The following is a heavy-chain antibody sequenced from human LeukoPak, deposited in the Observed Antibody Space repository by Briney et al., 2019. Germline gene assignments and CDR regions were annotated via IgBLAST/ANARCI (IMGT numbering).Heavy chain of an antibody. CDR1: GFTFSDYY. V-gene: IGHV3-11*04. CDR3: ARAGVDTSGYYYQGFDY. CDR2: ITSNGNSV. D-gene: IGHD3-3*01. Sequence: GGSLRLSCAASGFTFSDYYMGWIRQAPGKGLEWVSYITSNGNSVYYAASVKGRFTISRDNAKNSLYLQVNSLTAEDTAVYYCARAGVDTSGYYYQGFDYWGQGTLVTVSS. J-gene: IGHJ4*02.